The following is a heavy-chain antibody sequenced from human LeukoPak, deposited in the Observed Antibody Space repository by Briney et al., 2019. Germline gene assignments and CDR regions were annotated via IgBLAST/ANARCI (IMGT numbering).Heavy chain of an antibody. J-gene: IGHJ5*02. CDR3: ARYNRQQVAGFAP. D-gene: IGHD1-14*01. CDR1: GGSISSYY. V-gene: IGHV4-59*01. CDR2: IYYSGST. Sequence: SETLSLTCSVSGGSISSYYWSWIRQPPGKGLEWIGYIYYSGSTNYNPSLKSRVTISVDTSKNQFSLKLSSVTAADTAVYYCARYNRQQVAGFAPWGQGTLVTVSS.